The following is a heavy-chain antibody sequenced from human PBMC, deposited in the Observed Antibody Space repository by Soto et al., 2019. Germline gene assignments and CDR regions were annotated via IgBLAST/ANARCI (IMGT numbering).Heavy chain of an antibody. CDR3: ARVPIVGATRDAFDI. J-gene: IGHJ3*02. CDR2: IYYSGST. CDR1: GGSISSGDYY. D-gene: IGHD1-26*01. Sequence: PSETLSLTCTVSGGSISSGDYYWSWIRQPPGKGLEWIGYIYYSGSTYYNPSLKSRVTISVDTSKNQFSLKLSSVTAADTAVYYCARVPIVGATRDAFDIWGQGTMVTV. V-gene: IGHV4-30-4*01.